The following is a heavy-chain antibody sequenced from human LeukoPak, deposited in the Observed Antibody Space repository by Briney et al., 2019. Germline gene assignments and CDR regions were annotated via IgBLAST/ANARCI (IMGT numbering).Heavy chain of an antibody. D-gene: IGHD3-16*01. CDR1: GDSISSYY. V-gene: IGHV4-4*09. CDR2: IHTSGST. CDR3: ARRRMLGVSGGCCWFDP. Sequence: SETLSLTCTISGDSISSYYWSRIRQPPGKGLEWIGYIHTSGSTNYNPSLKSRVTISVDASKNQFSLKLSSVTAADTAVYYCARRRMLGVSGGCCWFDPWGQGTLVTVSS. J-gene: IGHJ5*02.